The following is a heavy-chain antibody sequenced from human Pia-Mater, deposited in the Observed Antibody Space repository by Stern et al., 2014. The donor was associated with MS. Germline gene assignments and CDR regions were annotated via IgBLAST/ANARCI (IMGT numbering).Heavy chain of an antibody. V-gene: IGHV4-31*03. CDR1: GGSISSGGYY. J-gene: IGHJ4*02. D-gene: IGHD3-3*01. Sequence: QLQLQQSGPGLVKPSQTLSLTCTVSGGSISSGGYYWSWIRQHPGKGLEWIGHIYYSGSTYYNPSLKSRFTISVDTSKTQFSLKLSSVTAADTAVYYCARVSYDFWSVYYPFDYGGQGTLVTVSS. CDR2: IYYSGST. CDR3: ARVSYDFWSVYYPFDY.